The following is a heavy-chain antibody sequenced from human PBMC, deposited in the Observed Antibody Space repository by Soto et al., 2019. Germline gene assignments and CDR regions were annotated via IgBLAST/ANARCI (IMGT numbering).Heavy chain of an antibody. J-gene: IGHJ6*02. V-gene: IGHV4-34*01. D-gene: IGHD3-10*01. CDR1: GGSFSGYY. CDR3: ARGALVWFGAHDYYGMDV. CDR2: IYHSGGT. Sequence: QVQLQQWGAGLLKPSETLSLTCGVFGGSFSGYYWTWIRQPPGKGLEWIGEIYHSGGTNYHPSLKSRVTISVDTSNNDLSLRLSSVTDADTAVYYCARGALVWFGAHDYYGMDVWGQGTTVTVSS.